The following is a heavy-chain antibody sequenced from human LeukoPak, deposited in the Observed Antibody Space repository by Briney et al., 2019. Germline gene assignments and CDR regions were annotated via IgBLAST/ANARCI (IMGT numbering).Heavy chain of an antibody. D-gene: IGHD5-18*01. CDR3: ARAGDTAMVVDV. J-gene: IGHJ6*02. CDR1: GYTFTGYY. V-gene: IGHV1-2*02. CDR2: INPNSGGT. Sequence: ASVKVSCKASGYTFTGYYMHGVRQAPGQGLERMGWINPNSGGTNYAQKFQGRVTMTRDTSISTAYMELSRLRSDDTAVYYCARAGDTAMVVDVWGQGTAVTVSS.